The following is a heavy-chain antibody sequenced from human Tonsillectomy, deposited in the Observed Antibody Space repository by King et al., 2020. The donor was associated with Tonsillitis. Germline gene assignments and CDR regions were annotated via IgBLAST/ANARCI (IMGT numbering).Heavy chain of an antibody. V-gene: IGHV3-30*04. J-gene: IGHJ4*02. CDR3: ARDSASSRQQLDCFDY. CDR2: ISYDGSNK. CDR1: GFTFSSYA. Sequence: HVQLVESGGGVVQPGRSLRLSCAASGFTFSSYAMHWVRQAPGKGLEWVAVISYDGSNKYYADSVKGRFTISRDNSKNTLYLQMNSLRAEDTAVYYCARDSASSRQQLDCFDYWGQGTLVTVSS. D-gene: IGHD6-13*01.